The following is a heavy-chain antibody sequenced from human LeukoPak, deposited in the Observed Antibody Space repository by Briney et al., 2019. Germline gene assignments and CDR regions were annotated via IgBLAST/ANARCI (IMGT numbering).Heavy chain of an antibody. Sequence: GGSLRLSCAASGFSFSTHWMSWVGLAPGKGPEWVANIKYDGSEKYYVDSVKGRFTISRDNAKTSLYLHMNSLRAEDTAVYYCASGFLDDFWSGHFWGQGTLVTVSS. J-gene: IGHJ4*02. CDR1: GFSFSTHW. CDR2: IKYDGSEK. V-gene: IGHV3-7*01. CDR3: ASGFLDDFWSGHF. D-gene: IGHD3-3*01.